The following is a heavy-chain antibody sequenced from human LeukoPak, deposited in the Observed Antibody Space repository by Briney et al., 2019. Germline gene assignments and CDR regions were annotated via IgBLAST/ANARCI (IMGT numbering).Heavy chain of an antibody. J-gene: IGHJ6*03. D-gene: IGHD5-18*01. V-gene: IGHV3-23*01. CDR1: GFTFSSYG. Sequence: GGSLRLSCAASGFTFSSYGMSWVRQAPGKGLEWVSAISGSGGSTYYADSVKGRFTISRDNSKNTLYLQMNSLRAEDTAVYYCAKDGGYSYGYRYYYYMDVWGKGTTVTISS. CDR3: AKDGGYSYGYRYYYYMDV. CDR2: ISGSGGST.